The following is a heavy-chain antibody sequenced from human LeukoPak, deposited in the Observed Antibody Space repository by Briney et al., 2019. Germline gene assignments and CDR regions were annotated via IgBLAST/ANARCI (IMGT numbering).Heavy chain of an antibody. CDR2: ISSSSSYI. D-gene: IGHD3-10*01. J-gene: IGHJ4*02. Sequence: GGSLRLSCAASGFTFSSYSMNWVRQAPGKGLEWVSSISSSSSYIYYADSVKGRFTISRDNAKNSLYLQMNSLRAEDTAVYYCARNMVRGVIPPTLFDYWGQGTLVTVSS. CDR3: ARNMVRGVIPPTLFDY. CDR1: GFTFSSYS. V-gene: IGHV3-21*01.